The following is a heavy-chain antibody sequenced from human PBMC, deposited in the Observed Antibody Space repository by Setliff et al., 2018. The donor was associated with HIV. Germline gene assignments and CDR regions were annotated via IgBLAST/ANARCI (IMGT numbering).Heavy chain of an antibody. D-gene: IGHD3-22*01. CDR3: TRATPDRSGYYYAADY. CDR2: SRNKAKSYTT. J-gene: IGHJ4*02. Sequence: GGSLRLSCVASGFTFSDYSMNWVRQAPGKGLEWVGRSRNKAKSYTTEFAASVKGRFTISRDDSKNSLYLQMNSLKTEDTAVYYCTRATPDRSGYYYAADYWGQGILVTVSS. V-gene: IGHV3-72*01. CDR1: GFTFSDYS.